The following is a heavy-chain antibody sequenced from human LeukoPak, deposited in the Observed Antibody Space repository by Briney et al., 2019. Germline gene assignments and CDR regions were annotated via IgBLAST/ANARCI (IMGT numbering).Heavy chain of an antibody. Sequence: SETLSLTCAVYGGSFSGYYWSWIRQPPGKGLEWIGEINHSGSTNYNPSLKSRVTISVDTSKNQFPLKLSSVTAADTAVYYCARGRGTIFGVVITSYYYYYGMDVWGQGTTVTVSS. CDR2: INHSGST. J-gene: IGHJ6*02. CDR3: ARGRGTIFGVVITSYYYYYGMDV. V-gene: IGHV4-34*01. CDR1: GGSFSGYY. D-gene: IGHD3-3*01.